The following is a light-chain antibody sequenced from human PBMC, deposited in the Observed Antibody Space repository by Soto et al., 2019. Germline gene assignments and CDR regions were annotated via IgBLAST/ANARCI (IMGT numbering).Light chain of an antibody. V-gene: IGKV3-15*01. CDR3: QQYNNWPLT. CDR2: GAS. CDR1: QSVGSSY. J-gene: IGKJ4*01. Sequence: EIVLTQSPGTLSLSPGERATLSCRASQSVGSSYLAWYQQKPGQAPRLLIYGASTRATGIPARFSGSGSGTEFTLTISSLQSEDFALYYCQQYNNWPLTFGGGTKVDIK.